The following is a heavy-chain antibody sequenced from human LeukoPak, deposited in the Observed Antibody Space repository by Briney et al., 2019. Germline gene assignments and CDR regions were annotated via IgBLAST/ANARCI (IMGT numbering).Heavy chain of an antibody. J-gene: IGHJ4*02. CDR3: SRESGAFSPFGY. D-gene: IGHD1-26*01. V-gene: IGHV4-4*02. Sequence: SETLSLTCTVSGGSISSYYWSWVRQPPGQGLEWIGEISLSGLTNYNPSLKSRVTMSLDKSKNHLSLNLTSVTAADTAVYYCSRESGAFSPFGYWGQGTLVTVSS. CDR1: GGSISSYY. CDR2: ISLSGLT.